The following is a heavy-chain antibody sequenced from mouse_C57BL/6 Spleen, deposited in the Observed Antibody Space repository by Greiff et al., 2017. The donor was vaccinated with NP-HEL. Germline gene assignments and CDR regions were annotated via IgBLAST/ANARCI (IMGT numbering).Heavy chain of an antibody. CDR3: SYGYDKYFDV. D-gene: IGHD2-2*01. V-gene: IGHV1-81*01. Sequence: VQLKESGAELARPGASVKLSCKASGYTFTSYGISWVKQRTGQGLEWIGEIYPRSGNTYYNEKFKGKATLTADKSSSTAYMELRSLTSEDSAVYFCSYGYDKYFDVWGTGTTVTVSS. CDR1: GYTFTSYG. CDR2: IYPRSGNT. J-gene: IGHJ1*03.